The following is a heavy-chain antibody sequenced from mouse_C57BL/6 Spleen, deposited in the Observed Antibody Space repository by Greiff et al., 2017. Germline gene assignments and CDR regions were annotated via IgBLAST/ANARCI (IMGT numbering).Heavy chain of an antibody. V-gene: IGHV3-6*01. CDR1: GYSITSGYY. D-gene: IGHD2-3*01. CDR2: ISYDGSN. J-gene: IGHJ3*01. CDR3: ARPRDGYYEAWFAY. Sequence: EVQLQQSGPGLVKPSQSLSLTCSVTGYSITSGYYWNWIRQFPGNKLEWMGYISYDGSNNYNPSLKNRISITRDTSKNQFFLKLNSVTTEDTATYYCARPRDGYYEAWFAYWGQGTLVTVSA.